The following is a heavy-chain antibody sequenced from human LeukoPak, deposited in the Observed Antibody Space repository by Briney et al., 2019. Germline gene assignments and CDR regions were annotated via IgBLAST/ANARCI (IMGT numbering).Heavy chain of an antibody. J-gene: IGHJ4*02. Sequence: PSETLSLTCTVSGASINGYYWSWIRQPPGKGLEWIGYIYYSGSTNYNPSLKSRVTISVDTSKNQFSLKLSSVTAADTAVYYCARDIAARLPYFDYWGQGTLVTVSS. D-gene: IGHD6-6*01. CDR3: ARDIAARLPYFDY. CDR2: IYYSGST. V-gene: IGHV4-59*01. CDR1: GASINGYY.